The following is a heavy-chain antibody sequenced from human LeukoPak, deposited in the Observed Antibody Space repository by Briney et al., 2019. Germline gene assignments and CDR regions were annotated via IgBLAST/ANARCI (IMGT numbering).Heavy chain of an antibody. Sequence: SETLSLTCTVSGGSISSYYWSWIRQPPGKGLEWIGYIYYSGTTNYNPSLKSRVTMSVDTSSNHLSLRLTSVTAADTALYYCARHSYNYYGLDVWGQGTTITVSS. CDR3: ARHSYNYYGLDV. CDR2: IYYSGTT. V-gene: IGHV4-59*08. CDR1: GGSISSYY. J-gene: IGHJ6*02.